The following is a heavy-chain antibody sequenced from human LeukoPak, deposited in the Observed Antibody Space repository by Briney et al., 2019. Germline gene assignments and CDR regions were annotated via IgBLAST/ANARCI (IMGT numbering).Heavy chain of an antibody. CDR1: GGSISSSSYY. CDR2: IYYSGST. Sequence: SETLSLTCTVSGGSISSSSYYWGWIRQPPGKGLDWIGSIYYSGSTYYNPSLKSRVTISVDTSKNQFSLKLSSVTAADTAVYYCARHVRITMIVVVITPDYWGQGTLVTVSS. J-gene: IGHJ4*02. V-gene: IGHV4-39*01. D-gene: IGHD3-22*01. CDR3: ARHVRITMIVVVITPDY.